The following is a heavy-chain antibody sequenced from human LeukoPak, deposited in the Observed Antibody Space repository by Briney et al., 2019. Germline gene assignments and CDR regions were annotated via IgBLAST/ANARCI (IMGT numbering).Heavy chain of an antibody. CDR2: IQSKTDGGTT. CDR3: TTHPYTMVRGVGNY. V-gene: IGHV3-15*01. CDR1: GFTFSDAW. J-gene: IGHJ4*02. D-gene: IGHD3-10*01. Sequence: GGSLRLSCAASGFTFSDAWMNWVRQAPGKGLEWVGRIQSKTDGGTTDYAAPVKGRFTISRDDSKNTLYLQMNSLKTEDTAVYYCTTHPYTMVRGVGNYWGQGTLVTVSS.